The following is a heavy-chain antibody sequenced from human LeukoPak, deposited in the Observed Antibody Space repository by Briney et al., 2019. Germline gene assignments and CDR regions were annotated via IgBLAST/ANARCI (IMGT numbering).Heavy chain of an antibody. CDR3: ARSRPRAAAYDY. CDR2: INAGNGNT. D-gene: IGHD6-13*01. V-gene: IGHV1-3*01. CDR1: GYTFTSYA. J-gene: IGHJ4*02. Sequence: ASVKVSCKASGYTFTSYAMHWVRQAPGQRLESMGWINAGNGNTKYSQKFQGRVAITRDTSASTAYMELSSLRSEDTAVYYCARSRPRAAAYDYWGQGTLVTVSS.